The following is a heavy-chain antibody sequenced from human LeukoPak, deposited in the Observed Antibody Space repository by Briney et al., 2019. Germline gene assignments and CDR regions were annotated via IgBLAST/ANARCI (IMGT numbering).Heavy chain of an antibody. V-gene: IGHV4-34*01. CDR1: GGSISSYY. D-gene: IGHD2-2*01. CDR3: ARGPDIVVVPAALPWYGMDV. J-gene: IGHJ6*04. Sequence: SETLSLTCTVSGGSISSYYWSWIRQPPGKGLEWIGEINHSGSTNYNPSLKSRVTISVDTSKNQFSLKLSSVTAADTAVYYCARGPDIVVVPAALPWYGMDVWGKGTTVTVSS. CDR2: INHSGST.